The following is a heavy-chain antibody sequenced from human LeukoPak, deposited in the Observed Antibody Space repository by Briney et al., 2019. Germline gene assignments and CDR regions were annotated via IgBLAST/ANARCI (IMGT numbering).Heavy chain of an antibody. CDR3: ARDSGSSVDY. CDR1: GGSISSYY. CDR2: IYYSGST. J-gene: IGHJ4*02. D-gene: IGHD5-12*01. V-gene: IGHV4-59*01. Sequence: SETLSLTCTVSGGSISSYYWSWIRQPPGKGLEWIGYIYYSGSTNYNPSLKSRVTISVDTSKNQFSLKPSSVTAADTAVYYCARDSGSSVDYWGQGTLVTVSS.